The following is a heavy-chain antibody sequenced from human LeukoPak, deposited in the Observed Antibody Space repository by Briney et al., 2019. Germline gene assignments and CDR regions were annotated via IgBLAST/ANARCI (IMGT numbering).Heavy chain of an antibody. D-gene: IGHD3-22*01. J-gene: IGHJ3*02. Sequence: PSETLSLTCAVYGGSFSGYYWSWIRQPPGKGLEWIGEINHSGSTNYNPSLKSRVTISVDTSKNQFSLKLSSVTAADTAVYYCARHMEYYYDSSGYPFYDAFDIWGQGTMVTVSS. CDR3: ARHMEYYYDSSGYPFYDAFDI. V-gene: IGHV4-34*01. CDR2: INHSGST. CDR1: GGSFSGYY.